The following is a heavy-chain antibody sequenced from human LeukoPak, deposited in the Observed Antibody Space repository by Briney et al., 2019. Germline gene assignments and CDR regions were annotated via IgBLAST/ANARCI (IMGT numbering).Heavy chain of an antibody. CDR3: ARSTSGYSGYGPFDY. Sequence: GGSLRLSCAASGFTFSSYAMQWVRQAPGKGLEWVAVISYDGSNKYYADSVKGRFTISRDNSKNTLYLQMNSLRAEDTAVYYCARSTSGYSGYGPFDYWGQGTLVTVSS. V-gene: IGHV3-30*04. CDR1: GFTFSSYA. J-gene: IGHJ4*02. D-gene: IGHD5-12*01. CDR2: ISYDGSNK.